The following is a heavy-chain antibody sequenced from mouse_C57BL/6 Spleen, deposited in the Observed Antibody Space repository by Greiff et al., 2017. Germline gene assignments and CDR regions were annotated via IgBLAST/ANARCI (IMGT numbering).Heavy chain of an antibody. D-gene: IGHD4-1*01. V-gene: IGHV1-26*01. CDR2: INPNNGGT. CDR1: GYTFTDYY. CDR3: ARRLGREWYFDV. J-gene: IGHJ1*03. Sequence: VQLQQSGPELVKPGASVKISCKASGYTFTDYYMNWVKQSHGKSLEWIGDINPNNGGTSYNQKFKGKATLTVDKSTSTAYMELRSLTSEDSAVYYCARRLGREWYFDVWGTGTTVTVSS.